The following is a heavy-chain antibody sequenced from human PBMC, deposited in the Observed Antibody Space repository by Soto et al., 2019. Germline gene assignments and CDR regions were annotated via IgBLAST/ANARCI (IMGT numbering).Heavy chain of an antibody. CDR3: TKEVYGMGYYYYGMDV. Sequence: EVQLVESGGGLVQPGRSLRLSCVASGFIFGDFAMHWVRQAPGKGLEWVSSITWNSASIAYADSVKGRFTISRDNAKNSLYLQMNNLRPEDAALYYCTKEVYGMGYYYYGMDVWGRGTTVIVSS. J-gene: IGHJ6*02. D-gene: IGHD2-8*01. CDR1: GFIFGDFA. CDR2: ITWNSASI. V-gene: IGHV3-9*01.